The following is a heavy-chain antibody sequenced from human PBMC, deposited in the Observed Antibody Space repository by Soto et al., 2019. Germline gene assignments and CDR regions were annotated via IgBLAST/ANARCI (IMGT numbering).Heavy chain of an antibody. V-gene: IGHV3-23*01. CDR3: ATSNWNEVDS. D-gene: IGHD1-1*01. J-gene: IGHJ4*02. Sequence: EVQLLDSGGGLVQSGGSLRLSCVASGFTFSGHAMSWVRQAPGKGLEWVSAITGSGDRTYHADSVKGRFTISRDNSKNTLYLQMDSLSAEDTAIYYCATSNWNEVDSCGQGTLVTVSS. CDR2: ITGSGDRT. CDR1: GFTFSGHA.